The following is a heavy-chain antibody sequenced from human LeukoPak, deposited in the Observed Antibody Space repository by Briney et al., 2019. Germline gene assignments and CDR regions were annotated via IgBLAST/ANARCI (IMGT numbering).Heavy chain of an antibody. CDR3: ARVVAGWYGGWFDP. Sequence: GGSLRLSCAASGFTFISYGMHWVRQAPGKGLEWVSYISSSGSTIYYADSVKGRLTISRDNAKNSLYLQMNSLRAEDTAVYYCARVVAGWYGGWFDPWGQGTLVTVSS. V-gene: IGHV3-48*04. CDR1: GFTFISYG. J-gene: IGHJ5*02. D-gene: IGHD3-10*01. CDR2: ISSSGSTI.